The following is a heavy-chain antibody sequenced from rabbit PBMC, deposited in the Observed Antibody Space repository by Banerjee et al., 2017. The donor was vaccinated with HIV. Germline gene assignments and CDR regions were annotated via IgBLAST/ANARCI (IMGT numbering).Heavy chain of an antibody. J-gene: IGHJ6*01. D-gene: IGHD4-1*01. Sequence: ASGFSFNNRYVMCWVRQAPGKGLEWIACIAAGSSGSTYYASWAKGRFTISKTSSTTVTLQGASLTAADTATYFCARDLAGVIGWNFNFWGPGTLVTVS. V-gene: IGHV1S40*01. CDR1: GFSFNNRYV. CDR2: IAAGSSGST. CDR3: ARDLAGVIGWNFNF.